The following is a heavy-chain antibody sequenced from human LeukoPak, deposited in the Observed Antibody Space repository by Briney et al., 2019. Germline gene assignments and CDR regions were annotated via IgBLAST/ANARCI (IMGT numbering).Heavy chain of an antibody. J-gene: IGHJ4*02. D-gene: IGHD2-21*02. CDR2: INPNSGGT. Sequence: GASVKVSCKASGYTFTGYYMHWVRQAPGQGLEWMGWINPNSGGTNYAQKFQGRVTMTRDTSISTAYMELSRLRSDDTAVYYCARVSLVKVYCGGDCYSLGYWGQGTLVTVSS. V-gene: IGHV1-2*02. CDR1: GYTFTGYY. CDR3: ARVSLVKVYCGGDCYSLGY.